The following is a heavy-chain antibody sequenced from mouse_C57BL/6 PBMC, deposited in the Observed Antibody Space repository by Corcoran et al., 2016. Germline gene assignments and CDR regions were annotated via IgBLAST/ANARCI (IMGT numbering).Heavy chain of an antibody. CDR2: INTYSGVP. Sequence: QIQLVQSGPELKKPGETVKISCKASGYTFTTYGMSWVKQAPGKGLKWMGWINTYSGVPTYADDFKGRFAFSLETSASTAYLQINNLKNEDTATYFCARLIYYDYDDWYFDVWGTGTTVTVSS. D-gene: IGHD2-4*01. CDR1: GYTFTTYG. CDR3: ARLIYYDYDDWYFDV. J-gene: IGHJ1*03. V-gene: IGHV9-3*01.